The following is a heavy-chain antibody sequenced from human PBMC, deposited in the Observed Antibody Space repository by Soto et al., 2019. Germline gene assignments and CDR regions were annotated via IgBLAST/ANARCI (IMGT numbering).Heavy chain of an antibody. CDR2: INSDGSST. V-gene: IGHV3-74*01. CDR1: GFTFSSYW. J-gene: IGHJ6*03. CDR3: ARDPLDYYYYYYMDV. Sequence: GGSLRLSCAASGFTFSSYWMHWVRQAPGKGLVWVSRINSDGSSTSYADSVKGRFTISRDNAKNTLYLQMNSLRAEDTAVYYCARDPLDYYYYYYMDVWGKGTTVTVS.